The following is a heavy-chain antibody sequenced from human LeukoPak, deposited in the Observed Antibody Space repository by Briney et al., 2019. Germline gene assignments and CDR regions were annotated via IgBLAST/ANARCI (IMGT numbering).Heavy chain of an antibody. V-gene: IGHV3-21*04. Sequence: PGGSLRLSCAASGFTSNTSSLNWVRQAPGKGLEWVSSITSSSVYIYYADSVKGRFTLSRDDAKNSLFLQMNSLRAEDTALYYCARAKYYYDSTTYRDAFDIWGQGTMVTVSS. J-gene: IGHJ3*02. D-gene: IGHD3-22*01. CDR3: ARAKYYYDSTTYRDAFDI. CDR1: GFTSNTSS. CDR2: ITSSSVYI.